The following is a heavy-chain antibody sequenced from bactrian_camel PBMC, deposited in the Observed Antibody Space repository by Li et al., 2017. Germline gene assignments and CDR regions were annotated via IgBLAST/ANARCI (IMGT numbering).Heavy chain of an antibody. CDR1: GFTFDGAD. CDR2: IVNEGTT. D-gene: IGHD1*01. CDR3: SADRTGVFRRSVRSCDIDYRPRTY. V-gene: IGHV3S55*01. Sequence: QVQLVESGGGSVQAGGSLRLTCVGSGFTFDGADMAWYRQKPGNECEMVASIVNEGTTYYADSIKGRFTISQGNGETSVYLQMSSLRPEDTAVYFCSADRTGVFRRSVRSCDIDYRPRTYWGQGTQVTVS. J-gene: IGHJ4*01.